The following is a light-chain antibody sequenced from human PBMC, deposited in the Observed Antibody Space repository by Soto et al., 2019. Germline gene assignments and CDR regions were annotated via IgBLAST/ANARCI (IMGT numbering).Light chain of an antibody. CDR3: QHYGSSPPWT. CDR1: QSVSSNY. J-gene: IGKJ1*01. V-gene: IGKV3D-20*01. CDR2: DAS. Sequence: EIVLTQSPATLSLSPGERATLSCGASQSVSSNYLAWYQQRPGLAPRLLIYDASSRAPGVPDRFSGSGSGTDFTLTISRLEPEDFVVYYCQHYGSSPPWTFGQGTKVEI.